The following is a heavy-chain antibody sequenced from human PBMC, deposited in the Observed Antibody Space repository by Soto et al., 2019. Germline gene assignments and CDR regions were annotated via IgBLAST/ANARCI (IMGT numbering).Heavy chain of an antibody. Sequence: QLQLQESGPGLVKPSETLSLTCTVSGGSISSSSYYWGWIRQPPGKGLEWIGSIYYSGSTYYNPAPTSRVPISVATSKHQFSLKRTSVTAADTAVYSCARRRDYDLDYWGPGTLVTVSS. CDR1: GGSISSSSYY. CDR3: ARRRDYDLDY. D-gene: IGHD5-12*01. V-gene: IGHV4-39*01. CDR2: IYYSGST. J-gene: IGHJ4*02.